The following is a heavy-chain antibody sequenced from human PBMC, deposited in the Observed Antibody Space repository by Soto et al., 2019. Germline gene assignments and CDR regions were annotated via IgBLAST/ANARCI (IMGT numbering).Heavy chain of an antibody. D-gene: IGHD3-9*01. CDR1: GFTFNDHY. J-gene: IGHJ6*02. V-gene: IGHV3-72*01. Sequence: EVQLVESGGGLVQPGGSLRLSCAACGFTFNDHYMDWVRQAPGKGLEWVGRSRNKANSYSTDYAASVKGRFTISRDDSENSLYLQMNTLKNEDTAVYYCARGVVIINSYSGLDVWGQGTTVTVSS. CDR2: SRNKANSYST. CDR3: ARGVVIINSYSGLDV.